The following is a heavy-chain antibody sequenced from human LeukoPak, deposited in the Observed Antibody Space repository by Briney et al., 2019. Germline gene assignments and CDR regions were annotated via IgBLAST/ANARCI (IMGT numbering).Heavy chain of an antibody. V-gene: IGHV4-34*01. Sequence: SETLSLTCAVYGGSFSGYYWSWIRQPPGKGLEWIGEINHSGSTNYNPSLKSRVTISVDTSKNQFSLKLSSVTAADTAVYYCARTRYDILTGYYIWPDAFDIWGQGTMVTVSS. D-gene: IGHD3-9*01. J-gene: IGHJ3*02. CDR1: GGSFSGYY. CDR3: ARTRYDILTGYYIWPDAFDI. CDR2: INHSGST.